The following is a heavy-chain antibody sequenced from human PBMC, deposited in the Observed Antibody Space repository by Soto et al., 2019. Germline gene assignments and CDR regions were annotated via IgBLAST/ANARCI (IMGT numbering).Heavy chain of an antibody. Sequence: GESLKISCKGSGYSFTSYWIGWVRQMPGKGLEWMGRINPKSGDTKYAEKFQAWVTMTRDTSISTAYMEVTRLRSDDTAVYYCARVNGDAPPRGMDVWGQGTTVTVSS. CDR2: INPKSGDT. CDR1: GYSFTSYW. J-gene: IGHJ6*02. V-gene: IGHV1-2*04. CDR3: ARVNGDAPPRGMDV. D-gene: IGHD2-21*02.